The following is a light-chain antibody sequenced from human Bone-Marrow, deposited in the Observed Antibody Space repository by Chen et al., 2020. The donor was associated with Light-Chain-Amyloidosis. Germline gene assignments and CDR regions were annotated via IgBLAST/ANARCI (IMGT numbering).Light chain of an antibody. CDR1: ETITNW. V-gene: IGKV1-5*01. J-gene: IGKJ1*01. CDR2: DAS. Sequence: IQMTQSPSALSASVGDKITITCRASETITNWVAWYQQKPGKAPKLLIYDASTLHSGVPSRFSASGSGTEFTLTITSLQPDDFATYYCQQYHSYLATFGQGTKV. CDR3: QQYHSYLAT.